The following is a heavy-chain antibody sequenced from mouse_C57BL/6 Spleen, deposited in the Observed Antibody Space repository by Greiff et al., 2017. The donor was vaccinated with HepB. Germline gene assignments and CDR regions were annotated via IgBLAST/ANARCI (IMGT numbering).Heavy chain of an antibody. J-gene: IGHJ2*01. V-gene: IGHV1-54*01. CDR3: ARQLTGTGGVDY. CDR1: GYAFTNYL. CDR2: INPGSGGT. Sequence: VKLLESGAELVRPGTSVKVSCKASGYAFTNYLIEWVKQRPGQGLEWIGVINPGSGGTNYNEKFKGKATLTADKSSSTAYMQLSSLTSEDSAVYFCARQLTGTGGVDYWGQGTTLTVSS. D-gene: IGHD4-1*01.